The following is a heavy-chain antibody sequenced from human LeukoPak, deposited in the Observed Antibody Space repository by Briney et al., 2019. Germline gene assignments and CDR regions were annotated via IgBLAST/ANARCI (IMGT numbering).Heavy chain of an antibody. CDR3: ASNYGG. Sequence: GGSLRLSCAASGFTFSSYAMHWVRQAPGKGLEWVAVISYDGSNKYYADSVKGRFTISRDNSKNTLYLQMNSLRAEDTAVYYCASNYGGWGQGTLVTVSS. J-gene: IGHJ4*02. CDR2: ISYDGSNK. D-gene: IGHD4-11*01. V-gene: IGHV3-30*04. CDR1: GFTFSSYA.